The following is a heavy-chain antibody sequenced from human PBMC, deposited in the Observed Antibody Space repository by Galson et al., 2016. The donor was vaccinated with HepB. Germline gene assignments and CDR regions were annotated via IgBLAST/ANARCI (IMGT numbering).Heavy chain of an antibody. J-gene: IGHJ4*02. CDR1: GGSISNYY. Sequence: LSLTCTVSGGSISNYYWSWIRQPPGKGLEWIGYIYYSGTTNYNPSLKSRVTISVDTSKNQFSLNLSSVTPADTAVYYCAREGGYKSPVDYWGQGALVTVSS. CDR2: IYYSGTT. D-gene: IGHD5-24*01. V-gene: IGHV4-59*01. CDR3: AREGGYKSPVDY.